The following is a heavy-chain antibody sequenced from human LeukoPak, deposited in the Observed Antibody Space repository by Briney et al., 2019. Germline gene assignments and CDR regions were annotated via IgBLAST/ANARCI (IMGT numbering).Heavy chain of an antibody. D-gene: IGHD4-11*01. CDR3: AKDLDYTTYGYYFDY. CDR1: GGTFSSYA. V-gene: IGHV1-69*01. Sequence: SVKVSCKASGGTFSSYAISWVRQAPGQGLEWMGGIIPIFGTANYAQKFQGRVTITADESTSTAYMELSSLRSEDTAVYYCAKDLDYTTYGYYFDYWGQGTLVTVSS. J-gene: IGHJ4*02. CDR2: IIPIFGTA.